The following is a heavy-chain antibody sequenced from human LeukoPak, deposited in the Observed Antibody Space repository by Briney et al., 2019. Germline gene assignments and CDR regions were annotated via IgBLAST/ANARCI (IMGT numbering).Heavy chain of an antibody. Sequence: GGSLRLSCAASGFTFSSYGMHWVRQAPGKGLEWVAVISYDGSNKYYADSVKGRFTISRDNSKNTLYLQMNSLRAEDTAVYYCAKDPSYGSSSYYYYYMDVWGKGTTVTVSS. CDR3: AKDPSYGSSSYYYYYMDV. D-gene: IGHD6-6*01. J-gene: IGHJ6*03. V-gene: IGHV3-30*18. CDR1: GFTFSSYG. CDR2: ISYDGSNK.